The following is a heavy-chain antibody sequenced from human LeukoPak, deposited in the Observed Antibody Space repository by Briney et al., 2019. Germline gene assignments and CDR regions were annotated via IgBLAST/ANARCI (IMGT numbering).Heavy chain of an antibody. J-gene: IGHJ3*02. D-gene: IGHD5-12*01. CDR3: ANPVGYGDAFDI. CDR2: IWYDGSNK. Sequence: GGSLRLSCAASGFTFSSYGMHWVRQAPGKGLEWVAVIWYDGSNKYYADSVKGRFTISRDNSKNTLYLQMNSLRAEDTAVYYCANPVGYGDAFDIWGQGTMVTVSS. V-gene: IGHV3-33*06. CDR1: GFTFSSYG.